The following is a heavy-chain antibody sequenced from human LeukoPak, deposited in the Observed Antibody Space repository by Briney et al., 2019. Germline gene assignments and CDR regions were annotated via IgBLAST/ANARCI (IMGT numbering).Heavy chain of an antibody. CDR3: AGGGGEWIQLWTRGRGGGYYFDY. Sequence: SETLSLTCTVSGGSISSGSYYWSWIRQPAGKGLEWIGRIYTSGSTNYNPSLKSRVTISVDTSKNQFSLKLSSVTAADTAVYYGAGGGGEWIQLWTRGRGGGYYFDYWGQGTLVTVSS. CDR2: IYTSGST. V-gene: IGHV4-61*02. D-gene: IGHD5-18*01. J-gene: IGHJ4*02. CDR1: GGSISSGSYY.